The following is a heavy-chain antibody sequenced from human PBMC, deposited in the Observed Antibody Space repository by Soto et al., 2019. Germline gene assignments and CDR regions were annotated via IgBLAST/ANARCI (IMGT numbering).Heavy chain of an antibody. CDR3: ARTPFPFGDPIAFYFDY. V-gene: IGHV4-4*07. CDR1: GGSISSYY. Sequence: SETLSLTCTVSGGSISSYYWSWIRQPAGKGLEWIGRIYTSGSTNYNPSLKSRVTMPVDTSKNQFSLKLSSVTAADTAVYYCARTPFPFGDPIAFYFDYWGQGTLVTVSS. D-gene: IGHD3-10*01. J-gene: IGHJ4*02. CDR2: IYTSGST.